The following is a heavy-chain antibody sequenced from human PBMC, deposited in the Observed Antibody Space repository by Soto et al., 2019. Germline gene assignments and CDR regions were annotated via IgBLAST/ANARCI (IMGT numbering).Heavy chain of an antibody. CDR2: IYYSGST. J-gene: IGHJ6*02. CDR3: ARTTVTTYYYYGMDV. V-gene: IGHV4-30-4*01. D-gene: IGHD4-17*01. CDR1: GGSISSGDYY. Sequence: ASETLSLTCTVSGGSISSGDYYWSWIRQPPGKGLEWIGYIYYSGSTYYNPSLKSRVTISVDTSKNQFSLKLSSVTAADTAVYYCARTTVTTYYYYGMDVWGQGTTVTVSS.